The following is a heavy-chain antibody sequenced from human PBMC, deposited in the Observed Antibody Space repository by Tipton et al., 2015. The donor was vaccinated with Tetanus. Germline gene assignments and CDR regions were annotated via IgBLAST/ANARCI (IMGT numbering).Heavy chain of an antibody. CDR2: MYASGWT. J-gene: IGHJ4*02. CDR1: GLTVSSTY. V-gene: IGHV3-53*01. CDR3: AKMGGGTNSGWDFDY. Sequence: QLVQSGGGLIQPGGSLRLSCAASGLTVSSTYMSWVRQAPGKGLEWVSVMYASGWTYHADSVKGRFTISRDTSKNTLNLQMDSLRVEDTAVYYCAKMGGGTNSGWDFDYWGQGTLVTVSS. D-gene: IGHD5-12*01.